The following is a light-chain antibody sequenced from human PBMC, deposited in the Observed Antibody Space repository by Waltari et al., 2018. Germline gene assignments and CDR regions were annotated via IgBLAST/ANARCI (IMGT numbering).Light chain of an antibody. CDR1: QRVSNNF. J-gene: IGKJ4*01. V-gene: IGKV3-20*01. CDR3: QQYDSIVLT. Sequence: RASQRVSNNFLNCYQQKPGQAPRLLIYGASSRATGIPDRFSGSGSGTDFTLTISRLEPEDFAVYYCQQYDSIVLTFGGGTKVEI. CDR2: GAS.